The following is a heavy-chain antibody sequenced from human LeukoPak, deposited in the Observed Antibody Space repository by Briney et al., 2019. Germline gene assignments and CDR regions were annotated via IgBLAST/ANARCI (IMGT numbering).Heavy chain of an antibody. CDR1: GGSFSGYY. CDR3: ARRVRGVINAFDI. D-gene: IGHD3-10*01. Sequence: SETLSLTCAVYGGSFSGYYWGWIRQPPGKGLEWIGSIYYSGSTYYNPSLKSRVTISVDTSKNQFSLKLSSVTAADTAVYYCARRVRGVINAFDIWGQGTMVTVSS. V-gene: IGHV4-34*01. J-gene: IGHJ3*02. CDR2: IYYSGST.